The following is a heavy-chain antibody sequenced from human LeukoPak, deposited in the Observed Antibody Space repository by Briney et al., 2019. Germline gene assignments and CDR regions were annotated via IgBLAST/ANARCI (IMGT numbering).Heavy chain of an antibody. CDR2: IYYSGRT. Sequence: PSETLSLTCTVPGGSISSYYWSWIRQPPGKGLEWIGYIYYSGRTNYNPSLKSRVTISVDTSKNQFSLNLSSVTAADTAVYYCARSSSGWYRYWGQGTLVTVAS. CDR3: ARSSSGWYRY. CDR1: GGSISSYY. D-gene: IGHD6-19*01. J-gene: IGHJ4*02. V-gene: IGHV4-59*01.